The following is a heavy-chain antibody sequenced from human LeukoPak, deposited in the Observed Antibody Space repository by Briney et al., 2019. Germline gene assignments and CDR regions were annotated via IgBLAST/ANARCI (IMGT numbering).Heavy chain of an antibody. CDR2: INHSGST. Sequence: SETLSLTCAVYGGSFSGYCWSWIRQPPGKGLEWIGEINHSGSTNYNPSLKSRVTISVDTSKNQFSLKLSSVTAADTAVYYCARAFYPGYYSYMAVWGKGTTVTVSS. CDR3: ARAFYPGYYSYMAV. J-gene: IGHJ6*03. D-gene: IGHD3-3*02. CDR1: GGSFSGYC. V-gene: IGHV4-34*01.